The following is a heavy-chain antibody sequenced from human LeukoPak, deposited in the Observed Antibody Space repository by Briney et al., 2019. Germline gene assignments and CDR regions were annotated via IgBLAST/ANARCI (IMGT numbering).Heavy chain of an antibody. J-gene: IGHJ5*02. CDR1: GGTFSSYA. CDR2: IIPIFGTA. V-gene: IGHV1-69*05. D-gene: IGHD2-15*01. CDR3: ARDPTNRSGGSSWFDP. Sequence: VASVKVSCKASGGTFSSYAISWMRQAPGQGLEWMGRIIPIFGTANYAQKFQGRVTITTDESTSTAYMELSSLRSEDTAVYYCARDPTNRSGGSSWFDPWGQGTLVTVSS.